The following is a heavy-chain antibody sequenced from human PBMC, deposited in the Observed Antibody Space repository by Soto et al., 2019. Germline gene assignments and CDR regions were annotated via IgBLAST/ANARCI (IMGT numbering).Heavy chain of an antibody. J-gene: IGHJ6*02. Sequence: PVGCMRLSGAASGFTFRSYGMHWVRQAPGKGLEWVAVISYDGSNKYYADSVKGRFTISRDNSKNTLYLQMNSLRAEDTAVYYCAKVGATTDYYYGMDVWGQGTTLTVSS. CDR1: GFTFRSYG. D-gene: IGHD1-26*01. CDR2: ISYDGSNK. V-gene: IGHV3-30*18. CDR3: AKVGATTDYYYGMDV.